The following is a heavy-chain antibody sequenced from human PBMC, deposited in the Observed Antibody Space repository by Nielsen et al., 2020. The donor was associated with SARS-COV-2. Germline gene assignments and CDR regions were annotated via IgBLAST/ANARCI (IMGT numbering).Heavy chain of an antibody. CDR3: ARDGSSSYYYYYYYGMDV. D-gene: IGHD6-6*01. CDR1: GFTFSSYG. CDR2: IWYDGSNK. Sequence: GESLKISCAASGFTFSSYGMHWVRQAPGTGLEWGAVIWYDGSNKYYADSVKGRFTISRDNSKDTLYLQMNSLRAEDTAVYYCARDGSSSYYYYYYYGMDVWGQGTTVTVSS. J-gene: IGHJ6*02. V-gene: IGHV3-33*01.